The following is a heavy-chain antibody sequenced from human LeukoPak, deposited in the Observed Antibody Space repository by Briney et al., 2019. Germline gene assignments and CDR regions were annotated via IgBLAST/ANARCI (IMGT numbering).Heavy chain of an antibody. D-gene: IGHD6-19*01. Sequence: SETLSLTCTVSGVSISSYYWSWIRQPPGKGLEWIGYIYYSGSTNYNPSLKSRVTISVDTSKNQFSLKLSSVTAADTAVYYCARLYGWDDAFDIWGQGTMVTVSS. J-gene: IGHJ3*02. CDR1: GVSISSYY. CDR3: ARLYGWDDAFDI. V-gene: IGHV4-59*01. CDR2: IYYSGST.